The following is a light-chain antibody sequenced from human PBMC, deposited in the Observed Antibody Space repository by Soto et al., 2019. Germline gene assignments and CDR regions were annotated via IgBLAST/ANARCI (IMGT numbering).Light chain of an antibody. V-gene: IGLV1-40*01. CDR1: SSNIGARSA. Sequence: QSVLTQPPSVSGAPGQRVTIPCTGSSSNIGARSAVHWYQQVPGTAPPLLIYTDTNRPSGVPDRFSGSKSGTSASLAITGLQPEDEADYYCPSYDEKLSAWVFGGGTKLTVL. J-gene: IGLJ3*02. CDR3: PSYDEKLSAWV. CDR2: TDT.